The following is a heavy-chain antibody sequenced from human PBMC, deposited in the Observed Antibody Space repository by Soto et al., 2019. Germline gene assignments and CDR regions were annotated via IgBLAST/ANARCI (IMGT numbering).Heavy chain of an antibody. CDR2: INDYGTTI. Sequence: EVQLVESGGGLVQPGGSLRLSCAASGFNLGSYWMHWVRQAPGKGLEWVSRINDYGTTINYAESVEGRFTISRDDAKREVYLQMNNLRAEDTAVYYCARGGLDRFDYWGQGALVTVSS. J-gene: IGHJ4*02. CDR3: ARGGLDRFDY. D-gene: IGHD1-1*01. CDR1: GFNLGSYW. V-gene: IGHV3-74*01.